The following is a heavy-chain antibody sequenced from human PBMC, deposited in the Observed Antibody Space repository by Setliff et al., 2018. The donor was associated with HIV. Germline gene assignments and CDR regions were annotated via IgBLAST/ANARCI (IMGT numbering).Heavy chain of an antibody. CDR2: IYDSGIT. J-gene: IGHJ6*03. V-gene: IGHV4-59*01. Sequence: SETLSLTCAVYGVSFSGYSWSWIRQPPGKGLEWIGYIYDSGITNYNPSLRSRVTISIDTPKNQFSLKLRSVTAADTAVYYCARDLVAAGFRQEYYYYMDVWGKGTTVTVSS. D-gene: IGHD6-13*01. CDR3: ARDLVAAGFRQEYYYYMDV. CDR1: GVSFSGYS.